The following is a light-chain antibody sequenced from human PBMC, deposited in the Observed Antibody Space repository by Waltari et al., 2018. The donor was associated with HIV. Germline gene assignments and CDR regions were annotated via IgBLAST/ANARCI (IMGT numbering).Light chain of an antibody. CDR2: QDN. J-gene: IGLJ2*01. CDR1: HLGHKS. V-gene: IGLV3-1*01. Sequence: SYDLTQPPSASLSPGQPASITCSGSHLGHKSVCWYQQQPGQSPVLVIYQDNKRPPGIPERFSGSNSGNTATLTISGTQAMDEADYYCQAWDTGTASFGGGTRLTVL. CDR3: QAWDTGTAS.